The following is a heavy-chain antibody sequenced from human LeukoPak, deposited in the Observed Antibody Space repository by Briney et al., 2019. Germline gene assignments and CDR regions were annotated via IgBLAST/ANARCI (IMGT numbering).Heavy chain of an antibody. D-gene: IGHD6-13*01. Sequence: PSQTLSLTCTVSGGSINSGNYYWSWIRQPAGKGLEWIGRIYTSGSTNYNPSLKSRVTISVDTSKNQFSLKLSSVTAADTAVYYCAKEASAGPYYFDCWGQGTLVTVSS. CDR3: AKEASAGPYYFDC. V-gene: IGHV4-61*02. CDR2: IYTSGST. J-gene: IGHJ4*02. CDR1: GGSINSGNYY.